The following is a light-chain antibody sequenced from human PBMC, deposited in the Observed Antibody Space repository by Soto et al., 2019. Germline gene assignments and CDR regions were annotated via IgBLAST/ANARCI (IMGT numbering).Light chain of an antibody. Sequence: EIVLTQFPGTLSLSPGERATLSGRASESVSSSYLAWYQQKPGQAPRLLIYGASSRATGIPDRFSGSGSGTDFTLTISRLEPEDSAVYYCQQYGSSPPITVGGGTKVDIK. J-gene: IGKJ4*01. CDR2: GAS. CDR3: QQYGSSPPIT. V-gene: IGKV3-20*01. CDR1: ESVSSSY.